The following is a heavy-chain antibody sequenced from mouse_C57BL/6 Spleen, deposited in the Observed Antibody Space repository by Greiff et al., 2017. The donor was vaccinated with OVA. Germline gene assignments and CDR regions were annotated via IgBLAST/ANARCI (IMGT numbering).Heavy chain of an antibody. J-gene: IGHJ2*01. CDR2: IYTGDGDN. CDR1: GYAFSSYG. CDR3: ARKTAQAYYVDY. D-gene: IGHD3-2*02. Sequence: QVQLQQSGPELVKPGASVKISCKASGYAFSSYGMNWVKQRPGKGLEWLGRIYTGDGDNYYNGEFKGKAILTADKSASAAYMQLSRLTSEDSSVYFGARKTAQAYYVDYWGQGTTLTVST. V-gene: IGHV1-82*01.